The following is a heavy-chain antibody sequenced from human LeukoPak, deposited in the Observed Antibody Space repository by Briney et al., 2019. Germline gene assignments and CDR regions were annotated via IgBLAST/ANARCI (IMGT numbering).Heavy chain of an antibody. J-gene: IGHJ3*02. Sequence: SQTLSLTCTVSGGSISSGGYYWSWIRQHPGKGLEWIGNLYNSGTTYYNPSLKSRVTMSVDTSKNQFSLKLSSVTAVDTAVHYCARKATTGPTKAAFDIWGQGTMVTVSS. V-gene: IGHV4-31*03. D-gene: IGHD4-17*01. CDR3: ARKATTGPTKAAFDI. CDR1: GGSISSGGYY. CDR2: LYNSGTT.